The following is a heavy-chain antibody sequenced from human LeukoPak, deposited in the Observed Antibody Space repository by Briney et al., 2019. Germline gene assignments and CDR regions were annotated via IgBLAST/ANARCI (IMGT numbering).Heavy chain of an antibody. J-gene: IGHJ4*02. CDR2: IIPIFGTA. D-gene: IGHD6-13*01. Sequence: AASGRASCKASGYTFTSYGISWDRQAPGQGLEWMGGIIPIFGTANYGQKFQGRVTITTDESTSTAYMELSSLRSQDTAVYYCAISVYSSSWDSDYWGQGTLVTVSS. V-gene: IGHV1-69*05. CDR3: AISVYSSSWDSDY. CDR1: GYTFTSYG.